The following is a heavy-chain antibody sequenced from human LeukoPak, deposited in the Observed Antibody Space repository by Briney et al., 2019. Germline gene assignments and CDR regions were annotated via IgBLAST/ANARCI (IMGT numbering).Heavy chain of an antibody. V-gene: IGHV3-13*01. CDR3: ARVLPKYFNFWTGFYYYYGMDV. D-gene: IGHD3/OR15-3a*01. CDR1: GFTFSSYD. Sequence: GVSLRLSCAASGFTFSSYDMHWVRQATGKGLEWVSGIGSAGDTYYPDSVKGRFTISRDNAKNSLYLQMNSLRAGDTAVYYCARVLPKYFNFWTGFYYYYGMDVWGQGTTVTVSS. CDR2: IGSAGDT. J-gene: IGHJ6*02.